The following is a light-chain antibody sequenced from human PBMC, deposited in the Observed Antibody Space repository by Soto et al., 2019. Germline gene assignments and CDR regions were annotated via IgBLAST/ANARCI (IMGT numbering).Light chain of an antibody. J-gene: IGKJ2*01. CDR1: QSVSSS. CDR3: QQRGNWSRT. V-gene: IGKV3-11*01. Sequence: EIVLTQSPATLSLSPGERATLSCRASQSVSSSLAWYQQKPGQAPRLLIYDASNRATGIPARFSGSGSGTDFTLSISSLEPEHCAVYYCQQRGNWSRTFGQGTKLEIK. CDR2: DAS.